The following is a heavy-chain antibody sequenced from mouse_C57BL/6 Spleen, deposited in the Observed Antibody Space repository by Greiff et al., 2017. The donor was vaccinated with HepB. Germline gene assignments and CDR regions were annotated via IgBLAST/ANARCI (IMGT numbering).Heavy chain of an antibody. Sequence: EVQLQQSGPELVKPGASVKIPCKASGYTFTDYNMDWVKQSHGKSLEWIGDINPNNGGTIYNQKFKGKATLTVDKSSSTAYMELRSLTSEDTAVYYCARGVYYSNYRYYAMDYWGQGTSVTVSS. D-gene: IGHD2-5*01. CDR2: INPNNGGT. J-gene: IGHJ4*01. CDR1: GYTFTDYN. V-gene: IGHV1-18*01. CDR3: ARGVYYSNYRYYAMDY.